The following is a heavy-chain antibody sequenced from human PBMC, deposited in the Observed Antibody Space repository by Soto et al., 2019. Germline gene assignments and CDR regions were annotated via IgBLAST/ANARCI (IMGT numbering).Heavy chain of an antibody. CDR1: GGTFSSYA. J-gene: IGHJ6*02. Sequence: QVQLVQSGAEVKKPGSSVKVSCKASGGTFSSYAISWVRQAPGQGLEWMGGIIPIFGTANYAQKFQGGVTITADESTSTAYMELSSLRSKDTAVYCCSSDPSNIAARRVYYYYGMYDWGQGTTVTVSS. V-gene: IGHV1-69*01. D-gene: IGHD6-6*01. CDR3: SSDPSNIAARRVYYYYGMYD. CDR2: IIPIFGTA.